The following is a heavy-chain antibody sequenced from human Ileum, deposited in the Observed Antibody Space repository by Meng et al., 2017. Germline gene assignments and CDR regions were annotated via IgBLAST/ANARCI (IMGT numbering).Heavy chain of an antibody. V-gene: IGHV3-23*01. CDR3: ARRSITVTTKWGAHDI. CDR2: ISANDTRT. Sequence: GGSLRLSCAASGFTFENYVMSWVRQDPGKGLEWVSTISANDTRTFHADSVKGRFTISRDNTKSTLYLRTNSLRVEDTAIDCCARRSITVTTKWGAHDIWGQGTMVTVSS. CDR1: GFTFENYV. D-gene: IGHD4-17*01. J-gene: IGHJ3*02.